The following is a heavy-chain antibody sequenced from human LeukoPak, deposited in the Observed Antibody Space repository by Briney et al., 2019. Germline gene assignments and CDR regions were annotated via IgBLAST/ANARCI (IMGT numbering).Heavy chain of an antibody. CDR3: ARGWGGYTPGFDY. D-gene: IGHD5-12*01. Sequence: SETLSLTCAVYGGSFSGYYWSWIRQPPGKGLEWIGEINHSGSTNYNPSLKSRVTISVDTSKNQFSLKLSSVTAADTAVYYCARGWGGYTPGFDYWGQGTLVTVSS. V-gene: IGHV4-34*01. CDR2: INHSGST. J-gene: IGHJ4*02. CDR1: GGSFSGYY.